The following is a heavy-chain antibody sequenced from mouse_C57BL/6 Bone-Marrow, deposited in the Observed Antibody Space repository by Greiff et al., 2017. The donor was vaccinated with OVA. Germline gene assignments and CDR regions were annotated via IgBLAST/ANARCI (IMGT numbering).Heavy chain of an antibody. Sequence: QVQLQQPGAELVMPGASVKLSCKASGYTFTSYWMHWVKQRPGQGLEWIGEIDPSDSYTNYNQKFKGKSTLTVDKSSSTAYMQLSSLTSEDSAVYYCARDYGRFDYWGQGTTLTVSS. V-gene: IGHV1-69*01. CDR3: ARDYGRFDY. D-gene: IGHD1-1*01. CDR2: IDPSDSYT. J-gene: IGHJ2*01. CDR1: GYTFTSYW.